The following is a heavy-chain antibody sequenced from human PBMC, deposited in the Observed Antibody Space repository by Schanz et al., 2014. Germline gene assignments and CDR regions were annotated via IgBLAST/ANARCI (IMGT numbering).Heavy chain of an antibody. CDR2: INSDGTTT. J-gene: IGHJ4*02. CDR1: GFTFNSYA. D-gene: IGHD3-3*01. V-gene: IGHV3-74*02. CDR3: ARGVRIDY. Sequence: EVQLVESGGGLVKPGGSLRLSCVASGFTFNSYAMSWVRQAPGKGLVWVSHINSDGTTTTYADSVKGRFTISRDNAKNSLYLQMNSLTAEDTAVYYCARGVRIDYWGQGTLVTVSS.